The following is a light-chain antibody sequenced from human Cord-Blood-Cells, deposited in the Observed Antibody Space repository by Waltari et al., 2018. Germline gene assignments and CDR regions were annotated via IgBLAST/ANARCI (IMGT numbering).Light chain of an antibody. CDR2: DAS. CDR1: QDISNY. Sequence: LHMTQSPSSLSAFVGDRVTITCQASQDISNYLNWYQQKPGKAPKLLIYDASNLETGVPSRFSGSGSGTDFTFTISSLQPEDIATYYCQQYDNLPSFGQGTKLEIK. J-gene: IGKJ2*03. V-gene: IGKV1-33*01. CDR3: QQYDNLPS.